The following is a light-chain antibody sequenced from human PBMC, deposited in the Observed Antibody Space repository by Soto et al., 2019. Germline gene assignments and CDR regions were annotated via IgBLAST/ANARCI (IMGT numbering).Light chain of an antibody. J-gene: IGKJ1*01. CDR1: QSVRSMY. V-gene: IGKV3D-20*02. CDR2: DAS. CDR3: QQRSNWPRT. Sequence: EIGLTQSPGTLSLSPGERATLSFMASQSVRSMYLAWYQQKPGQAPRLLIYDASSRATDIPDRFSGSGSGTDFTLTISRLEPGDFAVYYCQQRSNWPRTFGQGTKVDIK.